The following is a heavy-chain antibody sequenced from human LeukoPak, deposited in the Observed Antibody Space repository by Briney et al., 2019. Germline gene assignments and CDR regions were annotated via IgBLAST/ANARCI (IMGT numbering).Heavy chain of an antibody. CDR3: ARAEYQLDY. D-gene: IGHD2-2*01. CDR1: GFTFSSYS. J-gene: IGHJ4*02. CDR2: ISSSSSTI. V-gene: IGHV3-48*04. Sequence: PGGSLRLSCAASGFTFSSYSMNWVRQAPGKGLEWVSYISSSSSTIYYADSVKGRFTISRDNAKNSLYLQMNSLRAEDTAVYYCARAEYQLDYWGQGTLVTVSS.